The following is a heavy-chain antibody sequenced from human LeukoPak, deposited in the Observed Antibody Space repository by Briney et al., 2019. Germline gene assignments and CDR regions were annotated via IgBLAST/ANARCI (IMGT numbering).Heavy chain of an antibody. CDR1: GGSISSGGYS. D-gene: IGHD2-15*01. V-gene: IGHV4-30-2*01. CDR2: IYHSGST. Sequence: PSQTLSLTCAVSGGSISSGGYSWSWIRQPPGKGLEWIGYIYHSGSTYYNPSLKSRVTISVDRSKNQFSLKLSSVTAADTAVYYCAREAMGYCSGGRCFHFDYWGQGTLVTVSS. CDR3: AREAMGYCSGGRCFHFDY. J-gene: IGHJ4*02.